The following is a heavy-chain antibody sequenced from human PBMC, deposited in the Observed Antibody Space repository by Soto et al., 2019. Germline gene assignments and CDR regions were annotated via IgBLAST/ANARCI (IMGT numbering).Heavy chain of an antibody. CDR1: GGSFSGYY. V-gene: IGHV4-34*01. Sequence: SETLSLTCAAYGGSFSGYYWSWIRQPPGKGLEWIGGINHSGSTNYNPSLKSRVTISVDTSKNQFSLKLSSVTAADTAVYYCARVRGNYYDYVWGSYRHPGYFDYWGQGTLVTVSS. J-gene: IGHJ4*02. CDR2: INHSGST. D-gene: IGHD3-16*02. CDR3: ARVRGNYYDYVWGSYRHPGYFDY.